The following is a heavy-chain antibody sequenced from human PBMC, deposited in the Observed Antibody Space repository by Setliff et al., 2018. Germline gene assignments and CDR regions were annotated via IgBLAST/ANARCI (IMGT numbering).Heavy chain of an antibody. D-gene: IGHD4-17*01. CDR3: ARETTMTYYFYYMDV. Sequence: LSLTCTVSGGSVSSSSYYWGWIRQPPGKGLEWIGTIYYSGTTYYSPSLKSRVTISVDTSKNQFSLKLSSVTAADTAVYYCARETTMTYYFYYMDVWGKETTVTVSS. CDR1: GGSVSSSSYY. CDR2: IYYSGTT. J-gene: IGHJ6*03. V-gene: IGHV4-39*07.